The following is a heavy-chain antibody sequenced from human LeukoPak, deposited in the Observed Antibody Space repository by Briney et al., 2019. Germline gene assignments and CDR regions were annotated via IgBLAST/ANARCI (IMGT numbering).Heavy chain of an antibody. J-gene: IGHJ4*02. CDR3: ARDVGEYCSSTNCYASHY. V-gene: IGHV1-2*02. CDR2: INPSSGGT. D-gene: IGHD2-2*01. CDR1: GYTFTDYY. Sequence: ASVKVSCKASGYTFTDYYMHWVRQAPGQGLEWMGWINPSSGGTNYAQKFQGRVTVTRDTSITTAYMELSSLRSDDTAVYYCARDVGEYCSSTNCYASHYWGQGTLVTVSS.